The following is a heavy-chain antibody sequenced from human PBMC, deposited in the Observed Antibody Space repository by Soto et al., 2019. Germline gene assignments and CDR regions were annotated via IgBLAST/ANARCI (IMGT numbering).Heavy chain of an antibody. CDR3: AGSLRDYYDSNGYLYWYFDL. D-gene: IGHD3-22*01. Sequence: GASVKVSWKASGGTFSSYAISWVRQAPGQGLEWMGGIIPIFGTANYAQKFQGRVTITADESTSTAYMELSSLRSEDTAVYYCAGSLRDYYDSNGYLYWYFDLWGRGTLVTVSS. CDR1: GGTFSSYA. CDR2: IIPIFGTA. V-gene: IGHV1-69*13. J-gene: IGHJ2*01.